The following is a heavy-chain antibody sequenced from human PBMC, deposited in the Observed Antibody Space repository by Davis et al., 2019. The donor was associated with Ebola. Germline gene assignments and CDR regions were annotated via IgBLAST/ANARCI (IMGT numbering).Heavy chain of an antibody. Sequence: SETLSPTCTVSGGSISSSSYYWGWIRQHPVKGREWIGSIYYSGSTYYNPSLKSRVTISVDTSKNQFSLKLSSVSAADTAVYYCARLLGPDWGDWGQGTLVTVSS. CDR1: GGSISSSSYY. V-gene: IGHV4-39*07. CDR2: IYYSGST. J-gene: IGHJ4*02. D-gene: IGHD7-27*01. CDR3: ARLLGPDWGD.